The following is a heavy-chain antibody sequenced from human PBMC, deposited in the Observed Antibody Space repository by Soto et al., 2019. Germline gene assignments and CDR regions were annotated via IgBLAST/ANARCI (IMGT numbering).Heavy chain of an antibody. CDR3: ARDEATVVRSNWFDP. D-gene: IGHD4-17*01. V-gene: IGHV1-18*01. CDR2: ISAYNGNT. J-gene: IGHJ5*02. Sequence: QVQLVQSGAEVKKPGASVKVSCKASGYTFTSYGISWVRQAPGQGLEWMGWISAYNGNTNYAQTLQGRVTMTTDTPTSTANMGLRRLRSDDTAVYYCARDEATVVRSNWFDPWGQGTLVTVSS. CDR1: GYTFTSYG.